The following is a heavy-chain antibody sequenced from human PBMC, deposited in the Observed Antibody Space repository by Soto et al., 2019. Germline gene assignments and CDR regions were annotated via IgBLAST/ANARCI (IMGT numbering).Heavy chain of an antibody. CDR3: VRNSGEYEVFDI. CDR1: GFNFRSYG. V-gene: IGHV3-33*01. Sequence: QVQLVESGGGVVHPGGSLTLSCAASGFNFRSYGMHWVRQAPGKGLEWLAVIWDDGRTTYYADSVKGRFTISRDNPKNTLSLQMNSLRVEDTAMFYCVRNSGEYEVFDIWGQGTLVSVSS. D-gene: IGHD4-17*01. J-gene: IGHJ3*02. CDR2: IWDDGRTT.